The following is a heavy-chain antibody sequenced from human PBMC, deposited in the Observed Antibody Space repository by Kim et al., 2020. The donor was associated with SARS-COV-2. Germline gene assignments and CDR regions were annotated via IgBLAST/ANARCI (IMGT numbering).Heavy chain of an antibody. CDR3: ARGRSNFYTDY. CDR1: GITFSSYA. V-gene: IGHV3-48*04. Sequence: GGSLRLSCAASGITFSSYAMNWVRQAPGKGLEWVSFIPTTGSTIYYADSVKIQFTISRDNAKNSLFLQMNSLRAEDTSVYYCARGRSNFYTDYWGQGTLVTVSS. J-gene: IGHJ4*02. CDR2: IPTTGSTI. D-gene: IGHD3-3*01.